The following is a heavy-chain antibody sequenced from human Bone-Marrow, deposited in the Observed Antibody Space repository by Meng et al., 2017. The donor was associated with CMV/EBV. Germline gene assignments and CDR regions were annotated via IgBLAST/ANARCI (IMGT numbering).Heavy chain of an antibody. CDR2: INPKSAGT. CDR1: GYTFVGHY. J-gene: IGHJ4*02. V-gene: IGHV1-2*06. D-gene: IGHD2-2*03. CDR3: TRTWIDSFTPDFDY. Sequence: QGRLVQSGSEANKPGASVKVSCKTSGYTFVGHYIHWVRQAPGQGLEWMGRINPKSAGTDYVEKFQGRVTMTRDTSNTIVYMELSRLTADDTAVYYCTRTWIDSFTPDFDYWGQGSLVTVSS.